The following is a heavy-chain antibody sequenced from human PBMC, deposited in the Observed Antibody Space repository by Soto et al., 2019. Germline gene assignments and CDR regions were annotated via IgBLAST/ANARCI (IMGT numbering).Heavy chain of an antibody. V-gene: IGHV4-4*02. D-gene: IGHD1-1*01. CDR1: SGSISSSKW. Sequence: QVQLQESGPGLVKPSGTLSLTCVVSSGSISSSKWWSWVRQPPGKGLEWIGEIHESGSINYNTSLKRRVTISVDKTKKQCSLNRSSVTTEDKAVYYCEREERDSYNLFYWSQGILVTVSS. CDR2: IHESGSI. CDR3: EREERDSYNLFY. J-gene: IGHJ4*02.